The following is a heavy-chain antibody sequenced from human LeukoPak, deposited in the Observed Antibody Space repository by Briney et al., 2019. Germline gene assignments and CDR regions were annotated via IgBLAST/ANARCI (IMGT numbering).Heavy chain of an antibody. J-gene: IGHJ4*02. CDR1: GFTFSDYY. CDR2: ISSSGSTI. Sequence: PGGSLRLSCAASGFTFSDYYMSWIRQAPGKGLEWVSYISSSGSTIYYADSVKGRFTISRDNSKNTLYLQMNSLRAEDTAVYYCAREMNYGGNIDYWGQGTLVTVSS. V-gene: IGHV3-11*04. CDR3: AREMNYGGNIDY. D-gene: IGHD4-23*01.